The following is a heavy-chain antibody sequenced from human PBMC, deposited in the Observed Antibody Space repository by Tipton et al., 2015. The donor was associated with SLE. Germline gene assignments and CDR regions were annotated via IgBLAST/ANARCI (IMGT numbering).Heavy chain of an antibody. V-gene: IGHV3-30*02. D-gene: IGHD3-10*01. CDR1: GFKFSDYS. J-gene: IGHJ4*02. Sequence: SLRLSCAASGFKFSDYSIHWVRQAPGKGLEWVAFIRSDGSKKYYADSVKGRFTISRDNFKNVLFLQMSNLRSEDTAVYYCAKFIGDPDTDYWGQGTLVSASS. CDR3: AKFIGDPDTDY. CDR2: IRSDGSKK.